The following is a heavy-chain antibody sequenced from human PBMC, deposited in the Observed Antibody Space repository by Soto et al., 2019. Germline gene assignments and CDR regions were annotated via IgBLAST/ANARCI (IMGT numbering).Heavy chain of an antibody. CDR3: AKDWVREMATILLSFGS. J-gene: IGHJ4*02. Sequence: PGGSLRLSCAASGFTFNNYAMSWVRQAPGKGLEWVSAISAAGTSPYYADSVKGRFTISRDNSKSTVFLQMNSLSADDTALYYSAKDWVREMATILLSFGSWGQGTLVTVSS. D-gene: IGHD5-12*01. V-gene: IGHV3-23*01. CDR2: ISAAGTSP. CDR1: GFTFNNYA.